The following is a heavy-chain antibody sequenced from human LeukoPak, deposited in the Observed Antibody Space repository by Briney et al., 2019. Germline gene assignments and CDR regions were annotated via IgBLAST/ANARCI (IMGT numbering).Heavy chain of an antibody. Sequence: ASVKVSCKASGYTFTGYYMHWVRQAPGQGLEWMGWINPNSGGTNYAQKFQGRVTMTRDTSISTAYMELSRLRSDDTAVYYCARGIGFGELLGYYMDVWGKGTTVTISS. V-gene: IGHV1-2*02. CDR1: GYTFTGYY. J-gene: IGHJ6*03. CDR2: INPNSGGT. CDR3: ARGIGFGELLGYYMDV. D-gene: IGHD3-10*01.